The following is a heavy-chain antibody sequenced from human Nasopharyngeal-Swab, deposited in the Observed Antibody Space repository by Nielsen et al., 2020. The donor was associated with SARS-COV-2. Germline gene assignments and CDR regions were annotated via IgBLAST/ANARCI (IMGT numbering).Heavy chain of an antibody. D-gene: IGHD2-8*01. Sequence: GESLKISCAASGFTVSSNYMSWVRQAPGKGLEWVSVIYSGGSTYYADSVKGRFTISRDNSKNTLYLQMNSLRAEDTAVYYCARVTGCTNGVCYLSPYYYYYMDVWGKGTTVTVSS. V-gene: IGHV3-66*01. CDR3: ARVTGCTNGVCYLSPYYYYYMDV. CDR1: GFTVSSNY. CDR2: IYSGGST. J-gene: IGHJ6*03.